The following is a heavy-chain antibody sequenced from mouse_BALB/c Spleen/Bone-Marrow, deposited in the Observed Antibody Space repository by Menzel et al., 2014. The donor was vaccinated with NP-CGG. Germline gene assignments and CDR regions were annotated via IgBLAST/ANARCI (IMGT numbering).Heavy chain of an antibody. V-gene: IGHV14-3*02. CDR2: IDPANGNT. J-gene: IGHJ3*01. D-gene: IGHD1-1*01. CDR1: GFNIKDTY. CDR3: ASYYYGSSRFAY. Sequence: EVKLEESGAELVKPGASVKLSCTASGFNIKDTYMHWVKQRAEQGLEWIGRIDPANGNTKYDPKFQGKATITADTSSNTAYRQLSSLTSEDTAVYYCASYYYGSSRFAYWGQGTLGTVSA.